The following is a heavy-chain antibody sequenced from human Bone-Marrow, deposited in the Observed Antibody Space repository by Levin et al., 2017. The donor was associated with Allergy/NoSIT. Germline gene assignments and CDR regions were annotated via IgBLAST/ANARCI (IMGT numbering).Heavy chain of an antibody. J-gene: IGHJ6*02. CDR3: ARKGYYFDSSASSDGDVYYYYYGMDV. CDR2: IIPILGRT. Sequence: SVKVSCKASGGTFSSDAISWVRKAPGQGLEWMGGIIPILGRTKYTQQFQGRVTFTADESTSTAYMELSNLRSGDTAVYFCARKGYYFDSSASSDGDVYYYYYGMDVWGQGTTVIVSS. V-gene: IGHV1-69*10. CDR1: GGTFSSDA. D-gene: IGHD3-22*01.